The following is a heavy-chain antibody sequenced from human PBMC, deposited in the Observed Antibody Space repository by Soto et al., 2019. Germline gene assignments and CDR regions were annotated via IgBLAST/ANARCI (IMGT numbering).Heavy chain of an antibody. D-gene: IGHD6-13*01. Sequence: QVHLVQSGAEVKKPGASVKVSCKTSGYTFPNYGIHWVRQAPGQGLEWMGWINSYNGKTNYAQRHQGRVTMTTDTSTTTAYMELRSLRSDDTAVYYCARGSSPVDFDSWGQGTRVTVS. CDR2: INSYNGKT. CDR3: ARGSSPVDFDS. V-gene: IGHV1-18*01. CDR1: GYTFPNYG. J-gene: IGHJ4*02.